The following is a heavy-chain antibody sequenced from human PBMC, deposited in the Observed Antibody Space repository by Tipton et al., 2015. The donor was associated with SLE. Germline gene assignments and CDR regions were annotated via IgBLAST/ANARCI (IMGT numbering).Heavy chain of an antibody. Sequence: SLRLSCAASGFTFSGYGMHWVRQAPGKGLEWVANIKQDGSEKYYVDSVKGRFTISRDNAKNSLYLQMNSLRAEDTAVYYCARGFYSSSWYRYWGQGTLVTVSS. J-gene: IGHJ4*02. CDR2: IKQDGSEK. CDR3: ARGFYSSSWYRY. D-gene: IGHD6-13*01. CDR1: GFTFSGYG. V-gene: IGHV3-7*01.